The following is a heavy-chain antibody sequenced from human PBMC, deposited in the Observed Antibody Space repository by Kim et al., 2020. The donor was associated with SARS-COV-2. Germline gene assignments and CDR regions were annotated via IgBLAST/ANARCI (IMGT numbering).Heavy chain of an antibody. CDR3: ARVRIAAADSDY. CDR1: GFTFSSYS. J-gene: IGHJ4*02. D-gene: IGHD6-13*01. V-gene: IGHV3-21*01. Sequence: GGSLRLSCAASGFTFSSYSMNWVRQAPGKGLEWVSSISSSSSYIYYADSVKGRFTISRDNAKNSLYLQMNSLRAEDTAVYYCARVRIAAADSDYWGQGTLVTVSS. CDR2: ISSSSSYI.